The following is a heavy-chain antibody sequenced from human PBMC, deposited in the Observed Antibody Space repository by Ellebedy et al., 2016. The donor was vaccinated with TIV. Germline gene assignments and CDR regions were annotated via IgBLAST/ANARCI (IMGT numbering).Heavy chain of an antibody. CDR1: GFTFSSYV. V-gene: IGHV3-23*01. CDR2: IRGSCGST. Sequence: GESLKISCAVSGFTFSSYVMHWVRQAPGKGLEWVSDIRGSCGSTYYADSVKGRFTISRDNSKNTLYLQMKSLRAEDTAVYYCAKRKVRGVIINENWFDPWGQGTLVTVSS. CDR3: AKRKVRGVIINENWFDP. J-gene: IGHJ5*02. D-gene: IGHD3-10*01.